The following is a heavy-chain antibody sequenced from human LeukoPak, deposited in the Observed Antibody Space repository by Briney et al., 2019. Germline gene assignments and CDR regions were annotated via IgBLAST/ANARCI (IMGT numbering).Heavy chain of an antibody. D-gene: IGHD3-10*02. CDR2: INTDGSST. CDR3: AELGITMIGGV. V-gene: IGHV3-74*01. CDR1: GFTFSSYS. J-gene: IGHJ6*04. Sequence: PGGSLRLSCAASGFTFSSYSMNWVRHAPGKGLAWVSRINTDGSSTSYADSVKGRFTISRDNAKNSLYLQMNSLRAEDTAVYYCAELGITMIGGVWGKGTTVTISS.